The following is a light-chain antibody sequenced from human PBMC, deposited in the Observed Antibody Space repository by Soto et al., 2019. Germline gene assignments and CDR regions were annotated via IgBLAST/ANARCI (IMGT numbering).Light chain of an antibody. Sequence: QSALAQPASVSGSAGQAITISCTGTSSDVGGYNYVSWYQQHPGKAPKLMIYDVSNRPSGVSNRFSGSKSGNTASLTISGLQAEDEDDYYCSSYTTSSALYVFGTGTKVTVL. V-gene: IGLV2-14*01. CDR1: SSDVGGYNY. CDR2: DVS. CDR3: SSYTTSSALYV. J-gene: IGLJ1*01.